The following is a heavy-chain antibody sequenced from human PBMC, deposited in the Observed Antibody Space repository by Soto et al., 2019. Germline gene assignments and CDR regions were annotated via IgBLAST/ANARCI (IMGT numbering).Heavy chain of an antibody. CDR1: GYSFTTYN. CDR2: VNPSSGST. V-gene: IGHV1-46*01. CDR3: AREDRDRETGLVPAAIDGMDV. D-gene: IGHD2-2*01. Sequence: ASVKVSCKASGYSFTTYNIHWVRQAPGQGLEWMGVVNPSSGSTSYAQKFQGRVTITADGSTSTAYMELSSLRSDDTAVYYCAREDRDRETGLVPAAIDGMDVWGQGTTVTVSS. J-gene: IGHJ6*02.